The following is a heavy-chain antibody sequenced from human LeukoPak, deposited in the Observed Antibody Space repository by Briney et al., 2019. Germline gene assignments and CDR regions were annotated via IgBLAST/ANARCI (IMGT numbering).Heavy chain of an antibody. D-gene: IGHD1-7*01. CDR2: ISAYNGNT. J-gene: IGHJ5*02. CDR1: GYTFTSYY. CDR3: ARELELRRFDP. V-gene: IGHV1-18*04. Sequence: ASVKVSCKASGYTFTSYYMHWVRQAPGQGLEWMGWISAYNGNTNYAQKFQGRVSMTTDTSTNTAYMELRSLKSDDAAVYYCARELELRRFDPWGQGTLVTVSS.